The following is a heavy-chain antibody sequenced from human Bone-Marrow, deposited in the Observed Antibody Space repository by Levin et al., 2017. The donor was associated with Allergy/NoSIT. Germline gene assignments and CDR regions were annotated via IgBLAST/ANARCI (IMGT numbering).Heavy chain of an antibody. V-gene: IGHV3-23*01. CDR3: VKPPFGSKYYYYAMDV. CDR2: IGGSGHST. Sequence: QTGGSLRLSCSASGFTFSSYAMAWVRQAPGKGLAWVSSIGGSGHSTHYTDSVKGRFTISRDNSKSTLYLQMNSLRVEDTAVYYCVKPPFGSKYYYYAMDVWGQGTTVSVSS. CDR1: GFTFSSYA. J-gene: IGHJ6*02. D-gene: IGHD2/OR15-2a*01.